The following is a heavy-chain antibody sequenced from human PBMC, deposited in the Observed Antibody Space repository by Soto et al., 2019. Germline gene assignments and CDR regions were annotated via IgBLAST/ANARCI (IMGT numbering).Heavy chain of an antibody. V-gene: IGHV4-59*01. CDR1: GGSISSYY. CDR2: IYYSGST. CDR3: ARVGRGDPYYYCYYMDV. Sequence: LSLTCTVSGGSISSYYWSWIRQPPGKGLEWIGYIYYSGSTNYNPSLKSRVTISVDTSKNQFSLKLSSVTAADTAVYYCARVGRGDPYYYCYYMDVWGKGTTVTVSS. D-gene: IGHD3-16*01. J-gene: IGHJ6*03.